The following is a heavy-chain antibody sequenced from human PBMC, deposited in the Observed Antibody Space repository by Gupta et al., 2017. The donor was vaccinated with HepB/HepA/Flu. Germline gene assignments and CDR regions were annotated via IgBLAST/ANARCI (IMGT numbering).Heavy chain of an antibody. CDR3: ARAFYYYYYMDV. CDR2: INSDGSST. V-gene: IGHV3-74*01. CDR1: GFTFSSYW. Sequence: EVQLVESGGGLVQPGGSLRLSCAASGFTFSSYWMHWVRQAPGKGLVWVSRINSDGSSTSYADSVKGRFTISRDNAKNTLYLQMNSLRXEXTAVYYXARAFYYYYYMDVWGKGTTVTVSS. J-gene: IGHJ6*03.